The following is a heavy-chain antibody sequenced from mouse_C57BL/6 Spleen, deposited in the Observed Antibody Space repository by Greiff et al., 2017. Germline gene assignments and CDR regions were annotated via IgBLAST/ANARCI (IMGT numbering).Heavy chain of an antibody. J-gene: IGHJ1*01. CDR2: INPNNGGT. CDR3: ASRGNYWYFDV. CDR1: GYTFTDYY. Sequence: VQLQQSGPELVKPGASVKISCKASGYTFTDYYMNWVKQSHGKSLEWIGDINPNNGGTSYNQKFKGKATLTVDKSSSTAYMELRSLTSEDSAVYYCASRGNYWYFDVWGSRDHGHRLL. D-gene: IGHD2-1*01. V-gene: IGHV1-26*01.